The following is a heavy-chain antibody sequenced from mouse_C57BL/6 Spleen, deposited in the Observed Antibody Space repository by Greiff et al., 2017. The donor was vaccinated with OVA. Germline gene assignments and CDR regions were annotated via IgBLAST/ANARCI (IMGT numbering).Heavy chain of an antibody. Sequence: QVQLQQPGTELVKPGASVKLSCKASGYTFTSYWMHWVKQRPGQGLEWIGNINPSNGGTNYNEKFKSKATLTVDKSSSTAYMQLSSLTSEDSAVYYCARDYYGSSPSYWYFDVWGTGTTVTVSS. V-gene: IGHV1-53*01. CDR1: GYTFTSYW. CDR2: INPSNGGT. J-gene: IGHJ1*03. CDR3: ARDYYGSSPSYWYFDV. D-gene: IGHD1-1*01.